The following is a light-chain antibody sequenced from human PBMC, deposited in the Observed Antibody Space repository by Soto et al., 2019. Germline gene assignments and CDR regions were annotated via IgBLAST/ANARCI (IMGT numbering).Light chain of an antibody. Sequence: NFMLTQPHSVSEAPGKTVTISCTRSSGSIASNYVQWYQQRPGSAPTTVIYEDNQRPSGVPDRFSGSIDSSSNSASLTISGLKTEDEADYGCQSYDSSNHRVVFGGGTKLTVL. CDR1: SGSIASNY. CDR3: QSYDSSNHRVV. CDR2: EDN. V-gene: IGLV6-57*04. J-gene: IGLJ2*01.